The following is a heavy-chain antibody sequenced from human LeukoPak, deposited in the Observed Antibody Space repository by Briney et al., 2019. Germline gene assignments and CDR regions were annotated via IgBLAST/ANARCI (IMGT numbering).Heavy chain of an antibody. J-gene: IGHJ4*02. D-gene: IGHD3-22*01. CDR1: GFTFSSYG. CDR2: ISYDGSNK. CDR3: AKDKDAYYDSSGCFDY. Sequence: GGSLRLSCAASGFTFSSYGMHWVRQAPGKGLEWVAVISYDGSNKYYADSVKGRFTISRDNSKNTLYLQMNSLRAEDTAVYYCAKDKDAYYDSSGCFDYWGQGTLVTVSS. V-gene: IGHV3-30*18.